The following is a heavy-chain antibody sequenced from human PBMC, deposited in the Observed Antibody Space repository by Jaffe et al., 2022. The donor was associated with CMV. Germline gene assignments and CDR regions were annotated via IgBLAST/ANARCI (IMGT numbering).Heavy chain of an antibody. Sequence: QVQLQESGPGLVRPSETLSLRCTLSVGSISTYSWSWLRQPPGKGLEWIGDIYYGGTTRYNSSLKSRVAISLDTSSHHLSLTLTSMTAADTAVYYCAAGDVVATIDAPRFDFWGQGKLVTVSS. CDR1: VGSISTYS. D-gene: IGHD5-12*01. V-gene: IGHV4-59*01. J-gene: IGHJ4*02. CDR2: IYYGGTT. CDR3: AAGDVVATIDAPRFDF.